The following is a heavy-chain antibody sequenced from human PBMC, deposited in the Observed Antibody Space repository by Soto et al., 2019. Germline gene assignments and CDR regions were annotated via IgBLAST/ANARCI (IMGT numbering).Heavy chain of an antibody. Sequence: QVQLQESGPGLVKPSQTLSLTCTVSGGSISSGGYYWSLIRQHPGKGLECIGDVYYSGSTYYNPSLKSRFTISIDTSKNQFSLKLSSVTAADTAVYYCARSISPWGQGALVTVSS. CDR2: VYYSGST. V-gene: IGHV4-31*03. D-gene: IGHD3-3*02. CDR1: GGSISSGGYY. J-gene: IGHJ5*02. CDR3: ARSISP.